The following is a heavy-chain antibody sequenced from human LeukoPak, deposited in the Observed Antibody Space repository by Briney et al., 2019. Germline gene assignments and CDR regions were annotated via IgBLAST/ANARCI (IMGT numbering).Heavy chain of an antibody. CDR2: INQDGSQK. J-gene: IGHJ4*02. CDR3: ARLKDDVTKLDY. Sequence: GGSLRLSCAASGFTFSTYWMSWVRQATGKGLEWVASINQDGSQKRYVDSVQGRFTISRDNTKKSLFLQMNSLRAEDTAVYYCARLKDDVTKLDYWGQGTLVTVS. D-gene: IGHD2-8*01. V-gene: IGHV3-7*01. CDR1: GFTFSTYW.